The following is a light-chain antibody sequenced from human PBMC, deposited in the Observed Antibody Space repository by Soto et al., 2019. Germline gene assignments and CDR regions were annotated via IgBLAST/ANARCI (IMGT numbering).Light chain of an antibody. CDR2: EGN. Sequence: QSVLTQPASVSGSPGQSITISCTGTSSDVGSYNLVSWYQQHPGKAPKLMISEGNKRPPGISNRFSGSKSGNTASLTISGLQAEDEADYYCCSFATSGTWVFGGGTKLTVL. V-gene: IGLV2-23*01. J-gene: IGLJ3*02. CDR3: CSFATSGTWV. CDR1: SSDVGSYNL.